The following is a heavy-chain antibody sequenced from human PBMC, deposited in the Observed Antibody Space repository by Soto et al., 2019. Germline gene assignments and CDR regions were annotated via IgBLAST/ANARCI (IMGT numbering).Heavy chain of an antibody. CDR1: GFSLSTSGVG. CDR3: AHRRGSGSYYGDFDY. CDR2: IYWDDDK. D-gene: IGHD1-26*01. V-gene: IGHV2-5*02. Sequence: GSGPTLVNPTQTLTLTCTFSGFSLSTSGVGVGWIRQPPGKALEWLALIYWDDDKRYSPSPKSRLTITKGTSKNQVVLTMTNMDPVDTATYYCAHRRGSGSYYGDFDYWGQGTLVTVSS. J-gene: IGHJ4*02.